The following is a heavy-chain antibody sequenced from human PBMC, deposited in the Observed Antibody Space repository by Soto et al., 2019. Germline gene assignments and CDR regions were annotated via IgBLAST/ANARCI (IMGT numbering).Heavy chain of an antibody. CDR3: AKDAAVPPGRSSWFDS. Sequence: GGSLRLSCEDSRLTFSGFAMHWVRQAPGKGLEWVAVISYNGGNKYYADSVKGRFTISRDNSKNTLYLQMHSLRAEDTALYYCAKDAAVPPGRSSWFDSWGQGTLVTVSS. CDR2: ISYNGGNK. D-gene: IGHD2-21*02. CDR1: RLTFSGFA. J-gene: IGHJ5*01. V-gene: IGHV3-30*18.